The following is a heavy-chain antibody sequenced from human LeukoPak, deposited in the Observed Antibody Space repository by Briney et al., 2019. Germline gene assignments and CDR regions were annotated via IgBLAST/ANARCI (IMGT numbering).Heavy chain of an antibody. CDR2: INHSGST. Sequence: PSDTLSLTCAVYGGSFSGYYWSWIRRPPGKGLEWIGEINHSGSTNYNPPLKSRVTISVDPSNNQFSLKLSSLTAADTAVYYCARESATMVRGVIVYWGQGTLVTVSS. D-gene: IGHD3-10*01. J-gene: IGHJ4*02. V-gene: IGHV4-34*01. CDR3: ARESATMVRGVIVY. CDR1: GGSFSGYY.